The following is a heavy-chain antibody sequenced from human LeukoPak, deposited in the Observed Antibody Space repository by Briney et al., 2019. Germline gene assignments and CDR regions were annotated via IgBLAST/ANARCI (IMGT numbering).Heavy chain of an antibody. V-gene: IGHV4-38-2*02. Sequence: SETLSLTCTVSGYSISTTYYWGWIRQPPGKGLEWIGIIYHSGSTYYNPSLKSRVTISVDTSKNHFSLRLISVTAADTAMYYCARLRSPGDFDYWGQGTVVTVSS. D-gene: IGHD1-26*01. CDR1: GYSISTTYY. CDR2: IYHSGST. CDR3: ARLRSPGDFDY. J-gene: IGHJ4*02.